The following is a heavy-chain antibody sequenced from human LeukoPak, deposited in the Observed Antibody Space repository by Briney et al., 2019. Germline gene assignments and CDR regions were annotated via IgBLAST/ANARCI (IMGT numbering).Heavy chain of an antibody. J-gene: IGHJ3*02. CDR1: GGSISSYY. CDR3: ARGHDPGAFDI. D-gene: IGHD1-1*01. V-gene: IGHV4-59*08. CDR2: IYYSGST. Sequence: SEALSLTCTVSGGSISSYYWSWIRQPPGKGLEWTGYIYYSGSTNYNPSLKSRVTISVGTSKNQFSLKLSSVTAADTAVYYCARGHDPGAFDIWGQGTMVTVSS.